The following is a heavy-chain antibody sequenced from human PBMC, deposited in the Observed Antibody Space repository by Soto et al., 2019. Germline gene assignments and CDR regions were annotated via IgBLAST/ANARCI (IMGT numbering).Heavy chain of an antibody. CDR1: GNTFTSNY. J-gene: IGHJ4*02. Sequence: ASVKVSCNAPGNTFTSNYMHWVRQAPGQGLEWMGVIDPSGGTTRYAENFQGRVTMTRDTSTSIVYMELSSLRSEDTAVYYCARLGSSSPPYDFDYWGQGTLVTVSS. V-gene: IGHV1-46*01. D-gene: IGHD6-6*01. CDR3: ARLGSSSPPYDFDY. CDR2: IDPSGGTT.